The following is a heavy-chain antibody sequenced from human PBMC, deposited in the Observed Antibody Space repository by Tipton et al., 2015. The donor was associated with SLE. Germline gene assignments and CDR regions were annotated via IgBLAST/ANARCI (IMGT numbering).Heavy chain of an antibody. J-gene: IGHJ4*02. CDR1: GVSVSSGGYY. CDR2: IHSRGST. Sequence: TLSLTCTVSGVSVSSGGYYWNWIRQHPGKGLEWIGCIHSRGSTYYTPSLKSRVTISVDTSKNQFSLRLSSVTAADTAVYYCARRPWGGFDYWGQGTLVTVSS. CDR3: ARRPWGGFDY. D-gene: IGHD3-10*01. V-gene: IGHV4-31*03.